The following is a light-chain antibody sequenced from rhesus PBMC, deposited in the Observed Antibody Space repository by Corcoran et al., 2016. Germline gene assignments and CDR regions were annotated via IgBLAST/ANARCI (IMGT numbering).Light chain of an antibody. Sequence: EIVMTQSPATLSLSPGERATLSCRASQSIGTYVAWYKQKPQQTPRRLIFGTSGRATGLPDRFRGRVSGTYFTLTIISLEPEDFAVYYCQQYSNRPWTFGQGTKVEIK. CDR2: GTS. J-gene: IGKJ1*01. CDR1: QSIGTY. CDR3: QQYSNRPWT. V-gene: IGKV3S9*01.